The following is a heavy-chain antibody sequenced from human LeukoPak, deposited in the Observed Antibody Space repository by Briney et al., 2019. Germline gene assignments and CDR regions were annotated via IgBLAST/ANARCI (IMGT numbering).Heavy chain of an antibody. Sequence: TLSLTCTVSGGSINSGNYYWSWIRQPAGKGLEWIGRIYINGRTDYNSSLKCRVTMSVDTSKNQFSLKLSSVTAADTAVYYCARDYGDYANHFQHWGQGTLVTVSS. J-gene: IGHJ1*01. CDR1: GGSINSGNYY. V-gene: IGHV4-61*02. D-gene: IGHD4-17*01. CDR3: ARDYGDYANHFQH. CDR2: IYINGRT.